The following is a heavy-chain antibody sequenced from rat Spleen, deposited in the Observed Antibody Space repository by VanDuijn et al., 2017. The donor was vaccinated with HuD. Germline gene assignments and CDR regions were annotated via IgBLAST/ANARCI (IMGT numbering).Heavy chain of an antibody. D-gene: IGHD4-3*01. CDR1: GFTFSNYD. CDR3: ARHGRGERTYYYVMDV. Sequence: EVQLVESGGGLVQPGRSLKLSCAASGFTFSNYDMAWVRQAPTKGLEWIASISTGGGNTYYRDSVKGRFTISRDNAKNTQYLQMDNLKSEDTATYYCARHGRGERTYYYVMDVWGQGASVTVSS. V-gene: IGHV5S13*01. J-gene: IGHJ4*01. CDR2: ISTGGGNT.